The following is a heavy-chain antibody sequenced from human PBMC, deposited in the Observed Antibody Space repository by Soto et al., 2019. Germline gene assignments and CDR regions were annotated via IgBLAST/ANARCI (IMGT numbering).Heavy chain of an antibody. CDR1: GFTFSSYA. CDR3: AKESARFGELSHYS. V-gene: IGHV3-23*01. Sequence: EVQLLESGGGLVQPGGSLRLSCAASGFTFSSYAMSWVRQAPGKGLEWVSAISGSGGSTYYADSVKGRFTISRDNSKNTRYLQMNSLRAEDTAVYSCAKESARFGELSHYSWGQGTLVTVSS. J-gene: IGHJ5*02. D-gene: IGHD3-10*01. CDR2: ISGSGGST.